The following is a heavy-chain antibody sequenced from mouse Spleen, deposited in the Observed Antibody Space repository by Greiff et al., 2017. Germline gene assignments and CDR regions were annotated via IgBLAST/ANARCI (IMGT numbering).Heavy chain of an antibody. J-gene: IGHJ4*01. CDR1: GFSLTGYG. D-gene: IGHD1-1*01. CDR2: IWGDGST. CDR3: ARKGGTTHYAMDY. Sequence: VKLVESGPGLVAPSQSLSITCTVSGFSLTGYGVNWVRQPPGKGLEWLGMIWGDGSTDYNSALKSRLSISKDNSKSQVFLKMNSLQTDDTAIYYGARKGGTTHYAMDYWGQGTSVTVSS. V-gene: IGHV2-6-7*01.